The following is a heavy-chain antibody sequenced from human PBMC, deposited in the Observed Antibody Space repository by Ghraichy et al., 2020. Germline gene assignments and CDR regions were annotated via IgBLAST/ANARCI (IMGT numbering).Heavy chain of an antibody. CDR2: ISGSGGST. J-gene: IGHJ4*02. CDR1: GFTFSSYA. D-gene: IGHD2-2*02. CDR3: AKGRNSRWCSSTSCYTTFDY. V-gene: IGHV3-23*01. Sequence: GGSLRLSCAASGFTFSSYAMSWVRQAPGKGLEWVSAISGSGGSTYYADSVKGRFTISRDNSKNTLYLQMNSLRAEDTAVYYCAKGRNSRWCSSTSCYTTFDYWGQGTLVTVSS.